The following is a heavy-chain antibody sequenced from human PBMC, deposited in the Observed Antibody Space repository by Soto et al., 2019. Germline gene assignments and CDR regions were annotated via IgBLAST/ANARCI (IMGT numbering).Heavy chain of an antibody. CDR1: GVTFSYAW. Sequence: EVQLVESGGGLVQPGGSLRLSCAASGVTFSYAWMHWLRQAPGKGLEWVSRIDLYTTSTSYADSVKGRFTMSRDNANNTVYLQMSSLRAEDTAVYYCVRDTGNSGHDWRFDYWGQGPLVTVSS. CDR2: IDLYTTST. CDR3: VRDTGNSGHDWRFDY. D-gene: IGHD5-12*01. J-gene: IGHJ4*02. V-gene: IGHV3-74*01.